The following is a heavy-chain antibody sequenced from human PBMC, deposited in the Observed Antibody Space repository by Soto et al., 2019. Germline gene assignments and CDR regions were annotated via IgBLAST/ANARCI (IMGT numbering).Heavy chain of an antibody. D-gene: IGHD3-22*01. V-gene: IGHV1-8*01. CDR2: MNPIRGNT. Sequence: ASVKVSCKASGYTFTSYDINWVRQATARGLEWMGGMNPIRGNTGYAEKFQGRVTMTMSTSISTAYMELSSLRSEDTAVYYCARGGYYYDSSAYYRPFDYWGQGTLVTVSS. CDR3: ARGGYYYDSSAYYRPFDY. CDR1: GYTFTSYD. J-gene: IGHJ4*02.